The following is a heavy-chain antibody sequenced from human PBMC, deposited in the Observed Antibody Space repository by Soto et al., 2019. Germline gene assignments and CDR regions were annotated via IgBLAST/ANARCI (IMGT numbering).Heavy chain of an antibody. CDR1: GYTFTGYY. V-gene: IGHV1-2*02. D-gene: IGHD3-10*01. CDR3: ARDHSGSDNWFDP. Sequence: GASVKVSCKASGYTFTGYYIHWVRQAPGQRLEWMGWINPNSGDTNFAQRFQGRVTMTTDTSINTAYMELSRLRSDDTAVYYCARDHSGSDNWFDPWGQGTLVTVSS. J-gene: IGHJ5*02. CDR2: INPNSGDT.